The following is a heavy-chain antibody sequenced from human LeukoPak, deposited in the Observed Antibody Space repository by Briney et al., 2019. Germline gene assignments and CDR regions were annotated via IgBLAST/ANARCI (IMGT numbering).Heavy chain of an antibody. V-gene: IGHV3-74*01. CDR2: INSDGSST. Sequence: GGSLRLSCAASGFTFSSYWMHWVRQAPGKGLVWVSRINSDGSSTTYADSMKGRFTISRDNAKNTLYLQMNNLRAEDAAVYYCARADYYDSSLRAAGRDYYFDYWGQGTLVTVPS. CDR3: ARADYYDSSLRAAGRDYYFDY. D-gene: IGHD3-22*01. J-gene: IGHJ4*02. CDR1: GFTFSSYW.